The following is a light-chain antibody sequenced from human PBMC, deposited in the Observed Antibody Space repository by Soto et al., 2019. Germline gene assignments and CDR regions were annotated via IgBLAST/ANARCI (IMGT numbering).Light chain of an antibody. CDR3: QSYDSSLSGWV. Sequence: QPVLTQPPSVSGAPGQRVTISCTGNSSNIGAGYDVHWYQQLPGTAPKLLIYGNSNRPSGVPDRFSGSKSGTSASLAITGLQAEDEADYYCQSYDSSLSGWVFGGGTQLTVL. CDR2: GNS. J-gene: IGLJ3*02. CDR1: SSNIGAGYD. V-gene: IGLV1-40*01.